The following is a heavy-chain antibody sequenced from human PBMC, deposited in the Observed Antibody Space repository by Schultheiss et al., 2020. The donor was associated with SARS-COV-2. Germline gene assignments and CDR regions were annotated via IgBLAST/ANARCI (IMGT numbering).Heavy chain of an antibody. CDR3: ARRSGSYSY. D-gene: IGHD1-26*01. Sequence: SETLSLTCAVYGGSFSGYYWSWIRQPPGKGLEWIGYVYYSGSTYYNPSLKSRVTISVDTSKNQFSLKLSSVTAADTAVYYCARRSGSYSYWGQGTLVTVSS. CDR2: VYYSGST. CDR1: GGSFSGYY. J-gene: IGHJ4*02. V-gene: IGHV4-59*08.